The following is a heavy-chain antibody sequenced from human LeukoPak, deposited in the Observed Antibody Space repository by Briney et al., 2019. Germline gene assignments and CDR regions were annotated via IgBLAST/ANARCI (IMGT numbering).Heavy chain of an antibody. CDR3: AKGPNIVVVVAATGGHYFDY. V-gene: IGHV3-30*02. J-gene: IGHJ4*02. Sequence: PGGSLRLSCAASGFTFSSYGMHWVRQAPGKGLEWVAFIRYDGSNKYYADSVKGRFTISRDNSKNTLYLQMNSLRAEDTAVYYCAKGPNIVVVVAATGGHYFDYWGQGTLVTVSS. D-gene: IGHD2-15*01. CDR2: IRYDGSNK. CDR1: GFTFSSYG.